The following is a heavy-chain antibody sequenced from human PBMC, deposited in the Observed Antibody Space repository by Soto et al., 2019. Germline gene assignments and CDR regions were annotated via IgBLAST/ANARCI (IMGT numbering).Heavy chain of an antibody. CDR1: GFSLTTSGVG. CDR3: AHRILLTVFGLVTTTAIYFDF. J-gene: IGHJ4*02. CDR2: IYWYDDK. D-gene: IGHD3-3*01. V-gene: IGHV2-5*01. Sequence: QITLNESGPTVVKPAETLTLTCTFSGFSLTTSGVGVGWIRQSPGKAPEWLALIYWYDDKRYSASLKSRLTITKHTSKNQVVLTMASVDPADTATYYCAHRILLTVFGLVTTTAIYFDFWGQGTPVVVSS.